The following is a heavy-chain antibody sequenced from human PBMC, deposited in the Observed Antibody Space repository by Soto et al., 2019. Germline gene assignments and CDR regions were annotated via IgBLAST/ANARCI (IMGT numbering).Heavy chain of an antibody. CDR2: KWYDGSNK. CDR3: AREYYYDGSGYIDY. V-gene: IGHV3-33*01. J-gene: IGHJ4*02. D-gene: IGHD3-22*01. Sequence: QVQLVESGGGVVQPGRSLRLSCVASGFTFSSYGMHWVRQAPGKGLEWVAVKWYDGSNKYYADSVKGRFTISRDNSKNTLYLQMNSLRAEDTAVYYCAREYYYDGSGYIDYWGQGTLVTVSS. CDR1: GFTFSSYG.